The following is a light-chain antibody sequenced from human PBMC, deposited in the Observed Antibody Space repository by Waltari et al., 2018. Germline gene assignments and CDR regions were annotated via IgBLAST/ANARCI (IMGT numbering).Light chain of an antibody. J-gene: IGLJ2*01. CDR1: SRDVGGYNS. CDR2: DVS. V-gene: IGLV2-23*02. Sequence: QSALTQPASVSGSPGQSITISCTGTSRDVGGYNSVSWYQHHPGKAPKVIIYDVSQRPSGVSNRFSGSKSCNTASLTISGLQPEDEADYFCCSYAGNYIHVLFGGGTKLTVL. CDR3: CSYAGNYIHVL.